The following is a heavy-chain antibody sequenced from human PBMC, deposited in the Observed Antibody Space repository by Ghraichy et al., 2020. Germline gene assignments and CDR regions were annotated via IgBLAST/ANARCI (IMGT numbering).Heavy chain of an antibody. CDR3: ARWSARYYYGSGSYYNRFYYYYGMDV. Sequence: SETLSLTCAVYGGSFSGYYWSWIRQPPGKGLEWIGEINHSGSTNYNPSLKSRVTISVDTSKNQFSLKLSSVTAADTAVYYCARWSARYYYGSGSYYNRFYYYYGMDVWGQGTTVTVSS. CDR1: GGSFSGYY. J-gene: IGHJ6*02. V-gene: IGHV4-34*01. CDR2: INHSGST. D-gene: IGHD3-10*01.